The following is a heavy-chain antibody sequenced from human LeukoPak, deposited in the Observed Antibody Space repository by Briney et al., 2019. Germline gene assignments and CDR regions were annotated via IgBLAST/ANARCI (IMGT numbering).Heavy chain of an antibody. D-gene: IGHD6-13*01. Sequence: GGSLRLSCAASGFTFSNYGMHWVRQAPGKGLEWVALISYDGTNESYPDSVKGRFTISRDNSKNTLYLQMNSLRAEDTAVYYCAKVGASSWYRIDYWGQGTLVTVSS. V-gene: IGHV3-30*18. CDR2: ISYDGTNE. CDR3: AKVGASSWYRIDY. J-gene: IGHJ4*02. CDR1: GFTFSNYG.